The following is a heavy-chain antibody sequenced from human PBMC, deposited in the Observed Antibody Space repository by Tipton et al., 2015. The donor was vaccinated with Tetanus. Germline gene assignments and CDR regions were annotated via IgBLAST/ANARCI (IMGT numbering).Heavy chain of an antibody. CDR3: ARGRFEGDAFDI. D-gene: IGHD3-16*01. J-gene: IGHJ3*02. CDR2: INSDGSST. V-gene: IGHV3-74*01. Sequence: SLRLSCAASGFTFSSYWMHWVRQAPGKGLVWVSRINSDGSSTSYADSVKGRFTISRDNAKNTLYLQMNSLRAEDTAVYYCARGRFEGDAFDIWGQGTMVTVSS. CDR1: GFTFSSYW.